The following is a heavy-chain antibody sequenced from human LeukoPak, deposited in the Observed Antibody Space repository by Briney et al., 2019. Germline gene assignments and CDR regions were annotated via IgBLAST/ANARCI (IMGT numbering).Heavy chain of an antibody. V-gene: IGHV4-59*11. D-gene: IGHD3-16*01. CDR3: ARTQRGGGLVDY. CDR1: GGSFSSHY. Sequence: SETLSLTCTVSGGSFSSHYWTWIRQPPGKGLEWIGYIYYGGSTNSNPSLESRVTMSLDTSTNQFSLKMSSVTAADTAVYYCARTQRGGGLVDYWGQGTLVTVSS. J-gene: IGHJ4*02. CDR2: IYYGGST.